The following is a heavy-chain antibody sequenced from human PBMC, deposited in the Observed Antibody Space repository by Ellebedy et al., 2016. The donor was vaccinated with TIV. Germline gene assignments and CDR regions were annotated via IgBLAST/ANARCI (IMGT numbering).Heavy chain of an antibody. Sequence: PGGSLRLSCAASGFTFTSYSMNWVRQAPGKGLEWVSSISSSSNYIYYADSVKGRFTIYRDNANKSLYLQMNSLRADDTAVYYCAREYYSGYFSDYWGQGTLVTVSS. CDR1: GFTFTSYS. J-gene: IGHJ4*02. V-gene: IGHV3-21*01. D-gene: IGHD3-22*01. CDR2: ISSSSNYI. CDR3: AREYYSGYFSDY.